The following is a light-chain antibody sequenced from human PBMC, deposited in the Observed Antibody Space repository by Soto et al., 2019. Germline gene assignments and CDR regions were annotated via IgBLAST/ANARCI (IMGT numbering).Light chain of an antibody. V-gene: IGKV4-1*01. CDR2: WAS. CDR1: QSVLYSSNNKNY. J-gene: IGKJ5*01. Sequence: VLTQSPDSLAVSMGERATINCRTSQSVLYSSNNKNYLAWYQQKPGQPPKLLIYWASTRESGVPDRFSGSGSGTDFTLTISSLQAEDVAVYYCQQYYSTPLTFGQGTRLEIK. CDR3: QQYYSTPLT.